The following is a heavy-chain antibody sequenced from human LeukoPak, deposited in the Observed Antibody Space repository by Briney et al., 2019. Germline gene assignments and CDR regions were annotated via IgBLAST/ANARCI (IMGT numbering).Heavy chain of an antibody. Sequence: ASETLSLTCTASGGSISSGGYYWSWIRQPPGKGLEWIGYIYHSGSTYYNPSLKSRVTISVDRSKNQFSLKLSSVTAADTAVYYCARDDFWSGYADYWGQGTLVTVSS. D-gene: IGHD3-3*01. J-gene: IGHJ4*02. CDR2: IYHSGST. CDR3: ARDDFWSGYADY. V-gene: IGHV4-30-2*01. CDR1: GGSISSGGYY.